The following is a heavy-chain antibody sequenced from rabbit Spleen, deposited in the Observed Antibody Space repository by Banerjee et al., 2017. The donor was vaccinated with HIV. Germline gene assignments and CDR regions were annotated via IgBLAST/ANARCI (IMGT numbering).Heavy chain of an antibody. CDR2: IDIGGSGFT. CDR1: GLDFSGDSY. Sequence: QSLEESGGDLVKPGASLTLTCKASGLDFSGDSYDSYMCWVRQAPGKGLDWIACIDIGGSGFTYFANWAKGRFTISKTSSTTVTLHMTSLTAADTATYFCARDTSSSFSSYGMDLWGPGTLVTVS. V-gene: IGHV1S40*01. D-gene: IGHD1-1*01. J-gene: IGHJ6*01. CDR3: ARDTSSSFSSYGMDL.